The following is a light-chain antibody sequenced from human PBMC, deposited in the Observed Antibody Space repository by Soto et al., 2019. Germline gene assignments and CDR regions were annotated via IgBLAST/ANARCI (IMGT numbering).Light chain of an antibody. V-gene: IGLV2-14*03. CDR1: SSDVGGYDY. Sequence: QSALTQPASVSGSPRQSIAISCTGSSSDVGGYDYVSWYQQHPGKAPKLMIYDVNSRPSGVSDRFSGSKSGNTASLTISVLQAEDEADYYCSSYTSTNPVIFGGGTKLTVL. CDR3: SSYTSTNPVI. CDR2: DVN. J-gene: IGLJ2*01.